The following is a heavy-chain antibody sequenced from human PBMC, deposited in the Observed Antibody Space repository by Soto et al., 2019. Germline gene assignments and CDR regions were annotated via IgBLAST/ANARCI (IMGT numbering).Heavy chain of an antibody. CDR1: GFTFSSYS. D-gene: IGHD3-22*01. Sequence: EVQLVESGGGLVQPGGSLRLSCAASGFTFSSYSMNWVRQAPGKGLEWVSYISSSSSTIYYADSVKGRFTISRDNAKNSLYLQMNSLRAVDTAVYYCARGHGDYYDSSGSNYWGQGTLVTVSS. J-gene: IGHJ4*02. CDR2: ISSSSSTI. CDR3: ARGHGDYYDSSGSNY. V-gene: IGHV3-48*01.